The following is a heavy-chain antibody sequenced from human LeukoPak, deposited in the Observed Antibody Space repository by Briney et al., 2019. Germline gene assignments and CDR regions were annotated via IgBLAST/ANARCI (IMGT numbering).Heavy chain of an antibody. CDR3: ARVAGSFHDY. J-gene: IGHJ4*02. CDR1: GGSISSSSYY. CDR2: IYYSGST. V-gene: IGHV4-39*07. D-gene: IGHD3-10*01. Sequence: SETLSLTCTVSGGSISSSSYYWGWIRQPPGKGLEWIGSIYYSGSTNYNPSLKSRVTISVDTSKNQFSLKLSSVTAADTAVYYCARVAGSFHDYWGQGTLVTASS.